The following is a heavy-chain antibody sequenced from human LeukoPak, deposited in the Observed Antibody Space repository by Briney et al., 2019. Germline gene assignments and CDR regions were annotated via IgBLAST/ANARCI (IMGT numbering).Heavy chain of an antibody. CDR3: ARLPLGYCSGGSCYPSDYYYYYGMDV. V-gene: IGHV1-18*01. CDR1: GYTFTSYG. Sequence: ASVKVSCTASGYTFTSYGISWVRQAPGQGLEWMGWISAYNGNTNYAQKLQGRVTMTTDTSTSTAYMELRSLRSDDTAVYYCARLPLGYCSGGSCYPSDYYYYYGMDVWGQGTTVTVSS. D-gene: IGHD2-15*01. J-gene: IGHJ6*02. CDR2: ISAYNGNT.